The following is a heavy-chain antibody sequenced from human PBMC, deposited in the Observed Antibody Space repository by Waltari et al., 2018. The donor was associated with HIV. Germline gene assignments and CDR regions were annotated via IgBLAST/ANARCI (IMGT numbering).Heavy chain of an antibody. V-gene: IGHV4-34*01. Sequence: QVQLQQWGAGLLKPSETLSLTCTVYGGSFSGYYWTWIRQPPGKRLKWIGEVNHSGTINYTPPLKSRVTISVDTSTNQFSLKLSSGTAADTAVYYCARGEGWLTPFDSWGQGTLVTVSS. CDR3: ARGEGWLTPFDS. D-gene: IGHD3-22*01. J-gene: IGHJ4*02. CDR2: VNHSGTI. CDR1: GGSFSGYY.